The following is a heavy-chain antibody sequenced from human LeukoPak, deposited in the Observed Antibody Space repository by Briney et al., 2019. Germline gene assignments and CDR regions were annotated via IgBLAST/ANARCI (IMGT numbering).Heavy chain of an antibody. CDR3: ARVDSNSYYYYYYYMDV. J-gene: IGHJ6*03. CDR1: GFTFSSYN. CDR2: ISSSSTTI. Sequence: GGSLRLSCAASGFTFSSYNMNWVRQAPGKGLEWVSYISSSSTTIYYADSAKGRFTISRDNAKNSLYLQMNSLRAEDTAVYYCARVDSNSYYYYYYYMDVWGKGTTVTVSS. V-gene: IGHV3-48*01. D-gene: IGHD2/OR15-2a*01.